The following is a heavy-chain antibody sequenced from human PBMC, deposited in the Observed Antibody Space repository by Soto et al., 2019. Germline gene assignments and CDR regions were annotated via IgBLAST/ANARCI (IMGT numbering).Heavy chain of an antibody. Sequence: PSETLSLTCTVSGDSISSGDYYWSWIRQPPGKGLEWIGCIYYSGSTYYNPSLKSRVTISVDTSKNQFSLKLSSVTAADTAVYYCARDWAYYYDSSGYADAFDIWGQGTMVTVSS. CDR1: GDSISSGDYY. J-gene: IGHJ3*02. V-gene: IGHV4-30-4*01. D-gene: IGHD3-22*01. CDR3: ARDWAYYYDSSGYADAFDI. CDR2: IYYSGST.